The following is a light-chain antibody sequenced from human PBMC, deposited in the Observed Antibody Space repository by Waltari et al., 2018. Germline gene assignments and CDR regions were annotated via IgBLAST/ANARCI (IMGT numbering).Light chain of an antibody. CDR1: QSVSTY. CDR2: DAS. J-gene: IGKJ2*01. CDR3: QQRSNWLYT. V-gene: IGKV3-11*01. Sequence: EIVLTQSPATLSLSPGERATLSCRASQSVSTYLAWYQQKPGQAPRLLIYDASNRGTGIPARFSGSGSGTDFTLTISSLEPEDFAVYYCQQRSNWLYTFGQGTKLEMK.